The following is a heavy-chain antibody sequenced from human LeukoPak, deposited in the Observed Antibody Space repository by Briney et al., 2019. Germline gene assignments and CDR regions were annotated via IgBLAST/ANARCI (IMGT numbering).Heavy chain of an antibody. D-gene: IGHD3-22*01. CDR3: AKEEVISGNHVVYFDY. Sequence: PGGSLRLSCAASGFTFRSYGMHWVRQAPGKGLEWVAFIRYDGNSNYYADSVKGRFTISRDNSRSTLYLQMNSLRAEDTAVYYCAKEEVISGNHVVYFDYWGQGTLVTVSS. CDR2: IRYDGNSN. V-gene: IGHV3-30*02. J-gene: IGHJ4*02. CDR1: GFTFRSYG.